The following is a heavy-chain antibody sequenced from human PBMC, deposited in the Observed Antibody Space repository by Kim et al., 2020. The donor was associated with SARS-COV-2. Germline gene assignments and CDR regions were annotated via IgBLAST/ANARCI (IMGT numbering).Heavy chain of an antibody. D-gene: IGHD5-18*01. Sequence: SETLSLTCAVYGGSFSGYYWSWIRQPPGKGLEWIGEINHSGSTNYNPSLKSRVTISVDTSKNQFSLKLSSVTAADTAVYYCAIGTYSYGCNYWGQGTLVTVSS. CDR3: AIGTYSYGCNY. V-gene: IGHV4-34*01. CDR2: INHSGST. J-gene: IGHJ4*02. CDR1: GGSFSGYY.